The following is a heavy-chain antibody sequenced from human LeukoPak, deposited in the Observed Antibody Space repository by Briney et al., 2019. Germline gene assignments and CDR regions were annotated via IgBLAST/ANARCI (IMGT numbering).Heavy chain of an antibody. CDR2: IYYSGST. Sequence: SQTLSLTCTVSGGSISSGGYYWSWIRQHPGKGLEWIGYIYYSGSTYYNPSLKSRVTISVDTSKNQFSLKLSSVTAADTAVYYCARAALSLVRFDPWGQGTLVTVSS. CDR3: ARAALSLVRFDP. CDR1: GGSISSGGYY. D-gene: IGHD2/OR15-2a*01. V-gene: IGHV4-31*03. J-gene: IGHJ5*02.